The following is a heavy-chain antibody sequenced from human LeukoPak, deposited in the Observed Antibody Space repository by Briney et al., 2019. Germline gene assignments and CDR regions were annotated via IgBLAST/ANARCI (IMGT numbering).Heavy chain of an antibody. Sequence: PGGSLRLSCAASGFTFSDYSMNWVRQAPGKGLEWVSYISSDSSAIYYADSVKGRFFISRDSAKNSLYLQMNSLRAEDTAVYYCARDAYYYDSSGYYSAFDYWGQGTLVTVSS. J-gene: IGHJ4*02. V-gene: IGHV3-48*01. CDR3: ARDAYYYDSSGYYSAFDY. CDR2: ISSDSSAI. D-gene: IGHD3-22*01. CDR1: GFTFSDYS.